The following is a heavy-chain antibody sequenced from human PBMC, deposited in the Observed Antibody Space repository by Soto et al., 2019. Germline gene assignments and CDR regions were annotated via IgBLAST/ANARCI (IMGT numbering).Heavy chain of an antibody. J-gene: IGHJ6*02. CDR2: IMPVFRRP. Sequence: QVKRVQSGAEVKKPGSSVKVSCKASGGTFRTSAISWVRQAPGQGLEWVGGIMPVFRRPKYAQNFQDRVTITADESTSTAYMELNSLRSDDTAVYYCARDKDRLQLGGNYYFILDVWGQGTAVTVSS. D-gene: IGHD1-1*01. V-gene: IGHV1-69*12. CDR1: GGTFRTSA. CDR3: ARDKDRLQLGGNYYFILDV.